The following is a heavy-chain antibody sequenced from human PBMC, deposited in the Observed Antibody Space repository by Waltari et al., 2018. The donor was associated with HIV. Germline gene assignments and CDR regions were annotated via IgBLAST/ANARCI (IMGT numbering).Heavy chain of an antibody. Sequence: EVLLEESGGGLAQPGGSLRLSCAASGFSFSPSDMHWVRQGTGKGLEWVSGIGSAGDTYYTDSVKGRFTISRENAKSSLYLQMNSLRVEDTGMYYCARGYNWNDDAYYGMDVWGQGTTVTVSS. J-gene: IGHJ6*02. V-gene: IGHV3-13*04. CDR1: GFSFSPSD. D-gene: IGHD1-1*01. CDR2: IGSAGDT. CDR3: ARGYNWNDDAYYGMDV.